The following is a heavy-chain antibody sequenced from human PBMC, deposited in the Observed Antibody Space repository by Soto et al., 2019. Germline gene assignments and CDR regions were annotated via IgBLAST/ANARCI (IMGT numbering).Heavy chain of an antibody. CDR1: GYSFTTYW. CDR3: ARLRYCSGGNCYGDY. J-gene: IGHJ4*02. D-gene: IGHD2-15*01. CDR2: IYGVDSDT. Sequence: GESLKISCKGSGYSFTTYWIGWVRQMPGKGLEWMGIIYGVDSDTRYSPSFQGQATISADKSISTAYLQWSSLKTSDTATYYCARLRYCSGGNCYGDYWGQGTLVTVSS. V-gene: IGHV5-51*01.